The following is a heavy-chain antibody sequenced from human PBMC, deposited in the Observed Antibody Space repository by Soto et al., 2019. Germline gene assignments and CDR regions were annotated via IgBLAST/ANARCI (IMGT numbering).Heavy chain of an antibody. CDR2: IYYSGST. Sequence: QLQLQESGPGLVKPSETLSLTCTVSGGSISSSSYYWGWIRQPPGKGLEWIGTIYYSGSTYYNPSLKSRVTISVYTSKNQFSLKLSSVPAADTAVYYCARQGSGSYNAFDIWGQGTVVTVSS. V-gene: IGHV4-39*01. J-gene: IGHJ3*02. CDR1: GGSISSSSYY. D-gene: IGHD1-26*01. CDR3: ARQGSGSYNAFDI.